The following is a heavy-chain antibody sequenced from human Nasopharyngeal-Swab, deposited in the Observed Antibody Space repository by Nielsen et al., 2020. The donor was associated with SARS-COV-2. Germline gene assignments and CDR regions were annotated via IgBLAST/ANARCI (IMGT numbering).Heavy chain of an antibody. Sequence: ASVKVSCKASGYTFSDYYMQWVRQAPGQGLEWMGRVNPNSGDTIYAQEFQGRVTMTGDTSIGTAYMELRRLISDDTAVYYCVRDDGGVPGIPETGPPGAFWGQGTLVTVSS. CDR1: GYTFSDYY. V-gene: IGHV1-2*06. CDR3: VRDDGGVPGIPETGPPGAF. CDR2: VNPNSGDT. J-gene: IGHJ4*02. D-gene: IGHD6-13*01.